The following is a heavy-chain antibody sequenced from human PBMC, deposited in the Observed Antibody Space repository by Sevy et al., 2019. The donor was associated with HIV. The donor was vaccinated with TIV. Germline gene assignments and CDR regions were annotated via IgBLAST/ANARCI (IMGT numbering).Heavy chain of an antibody. Sequence: SETLSLTCTVSGGSISNYYWSWIRQPPGKGLEWIGYMYYSGSTNYNPSLKSRVTISIDTSKNQFSLNLRSVTAAGTAVYYCARRGEGYCSRTSCSEYYGMDVWGQGTTVTVSS. V-gene: IGHV4-59*12. CDR3: ARRGEGYCSRTSCSEYYGMDV. D-gene: IGHD2-2*01. CDR1: GGSISNYY. CDR2: MYYSGST. J-gene: IGHJ6*02.